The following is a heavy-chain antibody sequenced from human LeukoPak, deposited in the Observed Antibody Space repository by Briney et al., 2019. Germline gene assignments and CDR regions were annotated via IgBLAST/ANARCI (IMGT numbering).Heavy chain of an antibody. CDR3: APLNSNYEFWDY. D-gene: IGHD4-11*01. V-gene: IGHV3-30*02. CDR1: GLTFSSYG. J-gene: IGHJ4*02. CDR2: IRYDGSNK. Sequence: PGGSLRLSCAASGLTFSSYGMHWVRQAPGKGLEWVAFIRYDGSNKYYADSVKGRFTISRDNSKNTLYLQMNSLRAEDTAVYYCAPLNSNYEFWDYWGQGTLVTVSS.